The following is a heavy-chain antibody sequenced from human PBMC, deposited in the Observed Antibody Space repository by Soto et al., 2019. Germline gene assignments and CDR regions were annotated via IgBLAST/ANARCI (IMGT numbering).Heavy chain of an antibody. CDR2: ISGAGGST. J-gene: IGHJ4*02. V-gene: IGHV3-23*01. Sequence: PGGSLRLSCEGSGFTFGSYAMSWVRQAPGKGLEWVSLISGAGGSTSYADSVKGRFIISRDNSKSTLYLQMNSLRPEDTATYYCAGDYYDFWSGFLDYWGQGTLVTVSS. CDR3: AGDYYDFWSGFLDY. D-gene: IGHD3-3*01. CDR1: GFTFGSYA.